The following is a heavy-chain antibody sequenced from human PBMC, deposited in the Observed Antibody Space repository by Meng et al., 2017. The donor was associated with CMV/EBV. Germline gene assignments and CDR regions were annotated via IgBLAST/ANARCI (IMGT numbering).Heavy chain of an antibody. CDR1: GFTFSSYA. D-gene: IGHD2-2*01. J-gene: IGHJ3*02. Sequence: GSLKISCAASGFTFSSYAMHWARQAPGKGLEWVAVISYDGSNKYYADSVKGRFTISRDNSKNTLYLQMNSLRAEGTAVYYCARDLFGGRNIVVVPAANAFDIWGQGTMVTVSS. V-gene: IGHV3-30-3*01. CDR2: ISYDGSNK. CDR3: ARDLFGGRNIVVVPAANAFDI.